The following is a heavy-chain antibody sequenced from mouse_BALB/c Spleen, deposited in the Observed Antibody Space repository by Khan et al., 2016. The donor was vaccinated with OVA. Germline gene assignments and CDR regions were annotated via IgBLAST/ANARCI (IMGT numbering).Heavy chain of an antibody. D-gene: IGHD2-14*01. V-gene: IGHV1-4*01. CDR2: INPSNGYT. CDR1: GYTFTSYT. CDR3: EGDGAYHRNDGWFAY. Sequence: QIQLVQSGAELARPGASVKMSCKASGYTFTSYTIHWIKLRPGQGLEWIGYINPSNGYTNYNQKFKDKATLTADKSSTTAYMELSSLTSDDSALYDYEGDGAYHRNDGWFAYWGQGTLVTVSA. J-gene: IGHJ3*01.